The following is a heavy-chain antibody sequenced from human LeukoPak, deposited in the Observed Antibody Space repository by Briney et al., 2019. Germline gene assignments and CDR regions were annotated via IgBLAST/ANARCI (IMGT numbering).Heavy chain of an antibody. CDR3: ARKGCFDNCYLFDY. Sequence: GASVTVSCKASGYTFSTYGINWVRQAPGQGLEWMGWINTNNGNTSYAQKFQGRVTMTRDTSTSTAYLGLRSLGSDDTAVYYCARKGCFDNCYLFDYWGQGTLVTVSS. V-gene: IGHV1-18*01. CDR1: GYTFSTYG. D-gene: IGHD1-20*01. J-gene: IGHJ4*02. CDR2: INTNNGNT.